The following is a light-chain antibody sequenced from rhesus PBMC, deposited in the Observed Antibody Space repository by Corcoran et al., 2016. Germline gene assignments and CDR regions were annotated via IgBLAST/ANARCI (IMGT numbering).Light chain of an antibody. CDR2: GAS. CDR3: QQYSNWPLT. Sequence: EIVMTQSPATLSLSPGERAPLSCRASQSVSSSLAWYQQKPGQAPRLLIYGASSRATGIPDRFSGRGSGTEFTLTISSLEPEDVAVYYCQQYSNWPLTFGGGTKVEIK. V-gene: IGKV3-42*01. J-gene: IGKJ4*01. CDR1: QSVSSS.